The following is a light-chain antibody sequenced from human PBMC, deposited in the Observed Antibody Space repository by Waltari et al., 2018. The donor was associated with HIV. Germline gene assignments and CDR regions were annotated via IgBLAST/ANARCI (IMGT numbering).Light chain of an antibody. CDR2: GTS. V-gene: IGKV3-15*01. CDR1: QSVNGN. Sequence: EILMTQSPATLSVSPGERATLSCRASQSVNGNLAWYQQKPGQTPRLLIYGTSTRATDIPARFSGSESGTEFTHTISSLQSEDFAVYYCHHYNNWRETFGQGTKVEIK. J-gene: IGKJ1*01. CDR3: HHYNNWRET.